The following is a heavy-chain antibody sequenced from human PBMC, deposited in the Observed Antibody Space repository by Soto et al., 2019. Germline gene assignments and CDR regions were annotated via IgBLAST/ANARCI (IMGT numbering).Heavy chain of an antibody. J-gene: IGHJ4*02. V-gene: IGHV5-10-1*01. Sequence: PGESLKISCQGSGNSFGNSWMNWVRQKPGKGLEWMGRIDPTDSETKYSPSFREHVTMSVDKSTATAFLQWSSLKASDTSTYYCARTQIGGNFLFEHWGQGSRVTVSS. CDR2: IDPTDSET. D-gene: IGHD3-16*01. CDR1: GNSFGNSW. CDR3: ARTQIGGNFLFEH.